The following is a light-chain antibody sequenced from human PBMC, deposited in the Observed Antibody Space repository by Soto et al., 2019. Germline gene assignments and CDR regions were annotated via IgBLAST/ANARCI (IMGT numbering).Light chain of an antibody. CDR1: QSVSNW. Sequence: DFHMTQSPSTLSASVGDRVTIXXRASQSVSNWLAWFQQKPRKAPKXVIYKASSLQRGGPSRFSGGRSGTEFTLNISSLQPDDFAAYYCLQYNSYPLTFGGGTKVDIK. J-gene: IGKJ4*01. V-gene: IGKV1-5*03. CDR3: LQYNSYPLT. CDR2: KAS.